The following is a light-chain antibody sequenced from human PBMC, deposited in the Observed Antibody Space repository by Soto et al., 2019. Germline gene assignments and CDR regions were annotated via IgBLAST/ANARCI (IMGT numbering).Light chain of an antibody. V-gene: IGKV1-5*01. CDR2: DAS. J-gene: IGKJ1*01. CDR1: QSISSW. Sequence: DIQMTQSPSTLSASVGDRVTTTCRASQSISSWLAWYQQKPGKAPKLLIYDASSLESGVPSRFSGSGSGTEFTLTIGRLQPDDFAIYDCQQSGGTFGQGTKVEIK. CDR3: QQSGGT.